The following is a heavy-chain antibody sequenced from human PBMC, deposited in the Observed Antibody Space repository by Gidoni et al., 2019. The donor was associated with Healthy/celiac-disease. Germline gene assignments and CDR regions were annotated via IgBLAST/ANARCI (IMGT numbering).Heavy chain of an antibody. V-gene: IGHV1-18*01. CDR3: ARSATAASGWLDP. J-gene: IGHJ5*02. Sequence: QVQLVQSGAQVLKPAASVTLSSTASGCTFTSYGISWVRQAPGQGLEWMGWFSANKGTTTCGQRLQGRVTMNTDTSTRTAYMERGDLRSDDTAVYYCARSATAASGWLDPWGQGTLVTVSS. CDR1: GCTFTSYG. CDR2: FSANKGTT. D-gene: IGHD6-13*01.